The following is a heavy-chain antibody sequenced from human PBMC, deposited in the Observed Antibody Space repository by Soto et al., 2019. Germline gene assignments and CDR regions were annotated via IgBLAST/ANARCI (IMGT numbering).Heavy chain of an antibody. V-gene: IGHV5-10-1*01. Sequence: GEPLQNSSKGSGYSITSYWISWVRQMTGKGLEWMGRIDPSDSYTNYSPSFQGHVTISADKSISTAYLQWSSLKASDTAMYYCAGSEYSSSSGYWFDPCGQGTLVTVSS. CDR1: GYSITSYW. CDR3: AGSEYSSSSGYWFDP. D-gene: IGHD6-6*01. J-gene: IGHJ5*02. CDR2: IDPSDSYT.